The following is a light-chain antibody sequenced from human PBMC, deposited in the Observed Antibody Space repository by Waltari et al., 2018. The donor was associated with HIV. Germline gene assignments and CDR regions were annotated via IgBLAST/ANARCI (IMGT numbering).Light chain of an antibody. CDR1: RNLLSSSNNKSY. Sequence: VVAQSPYSLAASVGARATLDCKSIRNLLSSSNNKSYLAWYQQKAGQRPKLLIYWASTRESGVPDRFSGSGSGTDFTLTISSLQAEDVAVYYCQQYYSVPYTFGQGTKLEIK. J-gene: IGKJ2*01. V-gene: IGKV4-1*01. CDR3: QQYYSVPYT. CDR2: WAS.